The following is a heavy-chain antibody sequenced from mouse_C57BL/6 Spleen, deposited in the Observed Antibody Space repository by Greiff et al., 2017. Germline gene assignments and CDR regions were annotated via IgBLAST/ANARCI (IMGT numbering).Heavy chain of an antibody. V-gene: IGHV1-19*01. D-gene: IGHD2-4*01. CDR1: GYTFTDYY. CDR3: ARRDYEGYAMDY. Sequence: VQLQQSGPVLVKPGASVKMSCKASGYTFTDYYMNWVKQSHGKSLEWIGVINPYNGGTSYNQKFKGKATLTVDKSSSTAYMELNSLTSEDSAVYYCARRDYEGYAMDYWGQGTSVTVSS. J-gene: IGHJ4*01. CDR2: INPYNGGT.